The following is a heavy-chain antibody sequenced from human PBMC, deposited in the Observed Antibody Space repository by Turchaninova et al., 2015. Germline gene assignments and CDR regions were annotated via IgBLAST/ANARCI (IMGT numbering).Heavy chain of an antibody. CDR3: ARDQYYYGSGSYANFDY. V-gene: IGHV1-3*01. CDR2: INAGNGNT. CDR1: RSTFISTL. J-gene: IGHJ4*02. Sequence: VQPVQSGAAVKKPEAQLKVSCKASRSTFISTLMHWVRQAHGKRLEWMGWINAGNGNTKYSQKFQGRVTITRDTSASTAYMELSSLRSEDTAVYYCARDQYYYGSGSYANFDYWGQGTLVTVSS. D-gene: IGHD3-10*01.